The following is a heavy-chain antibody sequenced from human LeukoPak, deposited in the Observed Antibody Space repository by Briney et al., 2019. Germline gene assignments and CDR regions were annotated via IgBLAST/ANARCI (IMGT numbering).Heavy chain of an antibody. D-gene: IGHD2-15*01. Sequence: GGSLRLSCAASGFTFSDYYMSWIRQAPGKGLEWVSYISSSGSTIYYADSVKGRFTISRDNAKNSLYLQMNSLRAEDTAVYYCARDSTDYSPSLGPSDYWGQGTLVTVSS. J-gene: IGHJ4*02. CDR3: ARDSTDYSPSLGPSDY. V-gene: IGHV3-11*01. CDR2: ISSSGSTI. CDR1: GFTFSDYY.